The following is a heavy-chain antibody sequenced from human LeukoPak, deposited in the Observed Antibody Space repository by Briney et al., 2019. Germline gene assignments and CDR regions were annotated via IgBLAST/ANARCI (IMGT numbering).Heavy chain of an antibody. CDR1: GFTFSSYW. V-gene: IGHV3-74*01. CDR3: ARGDDSGSYRDTFDY. D-gene: IGHD3-10*01. Sequence: GGSLRLSCAASGFTFSSYWMHWVRPAPGKGLVWVSRINTDGSTTNYADSVKGRFTGSRDNGKNTLYLQMNSLRAENTAMYDCARGDDSGSYRDTFDYWGRGTLVTVSS. CDR2: INTDGSTT. J-gene: IGHJ4*02.